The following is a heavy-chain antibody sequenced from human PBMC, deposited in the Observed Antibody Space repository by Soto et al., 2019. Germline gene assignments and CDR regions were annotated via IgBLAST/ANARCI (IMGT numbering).Heavy chain of an antibody. Sequence: GGSLRLSCAASGFTFSSYSMNWVRQAPGKGLEWVSSISSSSSYIYYADSVKGRFTISRDNAKNSLYLQMNSLRAEDTAVYYCANAEKYSSSWYYFDYWGQGTQVTVSS. V-gene: IGHV3-21*01. CDR2: ISSSSSYI. J-gene: IGHJ4*02. CDR3: ANAEKYSSSWYYFDY. D-gene: IGHD6-13*01. CDR1: GFTFSSYS.